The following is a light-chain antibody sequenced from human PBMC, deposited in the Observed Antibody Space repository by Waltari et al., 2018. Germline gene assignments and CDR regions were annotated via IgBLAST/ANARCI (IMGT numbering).Light chain of an antibody. CDR2: EVT. CDR3: CSHAGSRTLV. V-gene: IGLV2-23*02. J-gene: IGLJ2*01. CDR1: SSDVGSYNL. Sequence: SALTQPASVSGSPGPFITISCTATSSDVGSYNLVSWYLHLPGKVPNAMIYEVTKPPSGVSNHFSGAKSGNTACLTISGLQAEDEADYYCCSHAGSRTLVFGGGTKLTVL.